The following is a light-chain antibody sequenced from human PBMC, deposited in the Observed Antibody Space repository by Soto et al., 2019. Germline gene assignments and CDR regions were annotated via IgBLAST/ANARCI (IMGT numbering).Light chain of an antibody. CDR3: QQSYSTPPA. V-gene: IGKV1-12*01. Sequence: IQITQSPSYVSASVVERVTITCRASQGIKKWLAWYQQKPGKAPNLLIYTGSSLQSGVPSRFSGSGSGTDFTLTISSLQPEDFATYYCQQSYSTPPAFGQGTRLE. CDR1: QGIKKW. J-gene: IGKJ5*01. CDR2: TGS.